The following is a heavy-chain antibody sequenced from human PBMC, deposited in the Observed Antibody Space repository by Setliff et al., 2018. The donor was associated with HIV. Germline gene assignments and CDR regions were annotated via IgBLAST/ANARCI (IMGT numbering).Heavy chain of an antibody. Sequence: PGGSLRLSCSASGFTFSGSAIHWVRQASGKGLEWLGCIKTKPSNYATAYGESVRGRFTISRDDSHNTAYLQMTSLRIEDTAMYYCALVSSGWFDPWGQGTLVTVSS. CDR2: IKTKPSNYAT. D-gene: IGHD6-25*01. J-gene: IGHJ5*02. CDR1: GFTFSGSA. CDR3: ALVSSGWFDP. V-gene: IGHV3-73*01.